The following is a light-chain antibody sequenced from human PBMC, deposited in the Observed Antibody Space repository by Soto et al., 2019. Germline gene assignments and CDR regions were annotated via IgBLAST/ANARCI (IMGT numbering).Light chain of an antibody. CDR1: QSISDT. V-gene: IGKV3-15*01. CDR3: QQYANWPWT. J-gene: IGKJ1*01. CDR2: GAS. Sequence: EIVMTQSPATLSVSPGGRATLSCRASQSISDTLAWYQQKPGQAPRLLIYGASRRATGFPARFSGSGSGTDFTLTISSLQSEDFAVYYCQQYANWPWTFGQGTKVEI.